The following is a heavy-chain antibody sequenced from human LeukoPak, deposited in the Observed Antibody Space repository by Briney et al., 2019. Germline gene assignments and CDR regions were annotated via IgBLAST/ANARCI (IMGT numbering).Heavy chain of an antibody. CDR2: INPISGGT. CDR1: GYTLTGFY. D-gene: IGHD5-12*01. Sequence: ASVKASRKASGYTLTGFYIHWMRQAPGQGLEWRGCINPISGGTNYAQKFQGRVTLSRDTPISTAYMELTRLRSDDAAVYYCARGLQEILAWLQAISAFDIWGQGTMVTVSS. V-gene: IGHV1-2*02. CDR3: ARGLQEILAWLQAISAFDI. J-gene: IGHJ3*02.